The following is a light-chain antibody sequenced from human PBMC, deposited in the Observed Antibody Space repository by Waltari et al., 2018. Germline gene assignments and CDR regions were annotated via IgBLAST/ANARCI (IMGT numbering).Light chain of an antibody. J-gene: IGKJ1*01. V-gene: IGKV3-15*01. CDR1: QSVSSN. CDR3: QKSSSTPPWT. CDR2: GAS. Sequence: EIVMTQSPATLSVSPGERATLSCRASQSVSSNLAWYQQKPGQAPRLLIYGASTRATGIPARFSGSGSGTEFTLTISSLQPEDFATYYCQKSSSTPPWTFGQGTKLEIK.